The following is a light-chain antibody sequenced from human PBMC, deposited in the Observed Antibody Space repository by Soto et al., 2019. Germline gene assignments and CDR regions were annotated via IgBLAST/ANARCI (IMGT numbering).Light chain of an antibody. CDR1: QDIKNY. CDR2: DAA. V-gene: IGKV1-33*01. Sequence: IQMTQSPSSLSASVGDRITITCQASQDIKNYVIWYQHKPGKAPKLLIYDAASLGTGGSSRFGGSGSGTHFTLAISSLQPEDIATYYCQQFDSVPCTFGQGTKLEIK. CDR3: QQFDSVPCT. J-gene: IGKJ2*02.